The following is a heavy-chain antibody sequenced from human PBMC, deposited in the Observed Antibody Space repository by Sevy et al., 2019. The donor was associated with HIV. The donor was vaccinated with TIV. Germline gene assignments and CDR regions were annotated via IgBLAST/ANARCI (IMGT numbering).Heavy chain of an antibody. Sequence: GGSLRLSCAASGFTFNQFWMNWVRQTPGKGLEWVAIIKKDGSEKYYVGSVEGRFTISRDNAQNSLSLQMNSLRVEDTAVYYCVAGDSYLFDYWGQGTLVTVSS. CDR2: IKKDGSEK. J-gene: IGHJ4*02. V-gene: IGHV3-7*01. CDR1: GFTFNQFW. D-gene: IGHD2-21*01. CDR3: VAGDSYLFDY.